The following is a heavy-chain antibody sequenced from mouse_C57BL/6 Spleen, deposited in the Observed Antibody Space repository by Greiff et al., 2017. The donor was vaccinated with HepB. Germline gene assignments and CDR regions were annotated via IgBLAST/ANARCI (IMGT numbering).Heavy chain of an antibody. CDR3: ARDHSYYGSSYPYV. V-gene: IGHV1-53*01. Sequence: VQLQQPGPELVKPGASVKLSCKASGYTFTSYWMHWVKQRPGQGLEWIGNINPSNGGTNYNEKFKSKATLTVDKSSSTAYMQLSSLTSEDSAVYYCARDHSYYGSSYPYVWGTGTTVTVSS. CDR1: GYTFTSYW. CDR2: INPSNGGT. J-gene: IGHJ1*03. D-gene: IGHD1-1*01.